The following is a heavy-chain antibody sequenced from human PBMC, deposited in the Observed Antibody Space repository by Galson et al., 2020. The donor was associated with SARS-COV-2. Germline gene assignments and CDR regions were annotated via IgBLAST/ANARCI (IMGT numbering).Heavy chain of an antibody. V-gene: IGHV4-4*07. CDR3: ARDLSGYCSSTSCYTVGWFDP. D-gene: IGHD2-2*02. Sequence: SETLSLTCTVSGGSISSYYWSWIRQPAGKGLEWIGRIYTSGSTNYNPSLKSRVTMSVDTSKNQFSLKLSSVTAADTAVYYCARDLSGYCSSTSCYTVGWFDPWGQGTLVTVSS. CDR2: IYTSGST. J-gene: IGHJ5*02. CDR1: GGSISSYY.